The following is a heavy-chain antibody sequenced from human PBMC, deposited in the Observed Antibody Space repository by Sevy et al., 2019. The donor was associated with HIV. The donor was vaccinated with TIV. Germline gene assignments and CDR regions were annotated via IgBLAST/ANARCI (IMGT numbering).Heavy chain of an antibody. J-gene: IGHJ4*02. CDR3: ARESIGAVGDFDY. V-gene: IGHV4-59*01. CDR1: GGSIRNYF. D-gene: IGHD6-13*01. CDR2: IYYSGST. Sequence: SETLSLTCTVSGGSIRNYFWSWIRQPPGKGLEWIGYIYYSGSTNYNPSLKTRLTISLDTSKNQFSLNLSSVTAADTAVYYCARESIGAVGDFDYWGQGTLVTVS.